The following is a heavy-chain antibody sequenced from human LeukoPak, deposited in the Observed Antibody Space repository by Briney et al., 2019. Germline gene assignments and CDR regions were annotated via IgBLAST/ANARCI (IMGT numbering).Heavy chain of an antibody. CDR2: IYYSGST. CDR3: ARADDYSNYYYYYGMDV. J-gene: IGHJ6*02. D-gene: IGHD4-11*01. V-gene: IGHV4-59*01. CDR1: GGSISSYY. Sequence: SETLSLTCTVSGGSISSYYWSWIRQPPGKGLEWTGYIYYSGSTNYNPSLKSRVTISVDTSKNQFSLKLSSVTAADTAVYYCARADDYSNYYYYYGMDVWGQGTTVTVSS.